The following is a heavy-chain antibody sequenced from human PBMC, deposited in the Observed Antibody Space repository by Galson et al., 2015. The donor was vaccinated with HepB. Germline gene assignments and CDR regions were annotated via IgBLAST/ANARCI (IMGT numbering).Heavy chain of an antibody. CDR2: IYYSGST. CDR3: ARDGNGDYFDY. J-gene: IGHJ4*02. D-gene: IGHD1-1*01. CDR1: GGSISSGGYY. Sequence: TLSLTCTVSGGSISSGGYYWSWIRQHPGKGLEWIGYIYYSGSTYYNPSLKSRVTISVDTSKNQFSLKLGSVTAADTAVYYCARDGNGDYFDYWGQGALVTVSS. V-gene: IGHV4-31*03.